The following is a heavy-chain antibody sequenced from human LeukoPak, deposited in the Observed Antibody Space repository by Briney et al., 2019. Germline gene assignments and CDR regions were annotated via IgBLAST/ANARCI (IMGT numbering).Heavy chain of an antibody. J-gene: IGHJ6*03. CDR3: ARVGTARPYYYYMDV. Sequence: GGSLRLSCAASGFTVSSNYMSWVRQAPGKGLEWVSVIYSGGSTYYADSVKGRFTISRDNSKNTLYLQMNSLRAEDTAVHYCARVGTARPYYYYMDVWGKGTTVTVSS. CDR2: IYSGGST. CDR1: GFTVSSNY. V-gene: IGHV3-66*02. D-gene: IGHD7-27*01.